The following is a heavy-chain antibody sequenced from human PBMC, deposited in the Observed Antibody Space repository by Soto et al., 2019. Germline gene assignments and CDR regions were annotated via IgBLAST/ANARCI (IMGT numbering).Heavy chain of an antibody. CDR2: IIPIRAIP. Sequence: QVQLVQSGAEVKKPGSSVKVSCKASGNTFTSYTISWVRQAPGQGLEWMGRIIPIRAIPNYAQKFQGRVTMTADKPTTTVYLALPSLSSENTAGYCWARADDYGSGGFDSWGQGALLTGSS. V-gene: IGHV1-69*02. CDR1: GNTFTSYT. J-gene: IGHJ4*02. CDR3: ARADDYGSGGFDS. D-gene: IGHD3-10*01.